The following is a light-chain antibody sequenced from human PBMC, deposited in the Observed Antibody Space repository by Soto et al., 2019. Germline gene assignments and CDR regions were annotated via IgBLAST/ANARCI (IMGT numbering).Light chain of an antibody. CDR3: QQAFSADWT. Sequence: DIQMTQSPSSLPASVGDRATITCRASQSIGTFLNWYQQKPGEAPNLLIHTSFTWYSGVPSRCSGTCAGTDVTLTISSLQPEDFATYFCQQAFSADWTFGQGTKVDI. CDR2: TSF. CDR1: QSIGTF. J-gene: IGKJ1*01. V-gene: IGKV1-39*01.